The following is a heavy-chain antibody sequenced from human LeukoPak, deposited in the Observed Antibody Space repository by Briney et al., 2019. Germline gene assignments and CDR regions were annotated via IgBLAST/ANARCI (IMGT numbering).Heavy chain of an antibody. CDR3: ARAHITIFGVVTYPFDY. Sequence: GGSLRLSCAASGFTFSSYNMNWVRQAPGKGLEWVSSISSSSRYIYYADSVKGRFTISGDNAKNSLYLQMNSLRAEDTAVYYCARAHITIFGVVTYPFDYWGQGTLVTVSS. D-gene: IGHD3-3*01. CDR1: GFTFSSYN. J-gene: IGHJ4*02. V-gene: IGHV3-21*01. CDR2: ISSSSRYI.